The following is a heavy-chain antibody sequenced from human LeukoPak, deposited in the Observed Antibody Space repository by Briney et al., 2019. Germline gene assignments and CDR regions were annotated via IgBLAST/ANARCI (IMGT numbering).Heavy chain of an antibody. CDR1: GFTFSSFW. Sequence: GGSLRLSCAASGFTFSSFWMSWVRQAPGKGLEWVANINQDGSNKYYVDSLKGRFTISRDNAKNSLFLQMNRLRVEDTAVYYCARGGSVPATRSFDYWGQGTLVTVSS. CDR3: ARGGSVPATRSFDY. J-gene: IGHJ4*02. D-gene: IGHD2-21*02. CDR2: INQDGSNK. V-gene: IGHV3-7*02.